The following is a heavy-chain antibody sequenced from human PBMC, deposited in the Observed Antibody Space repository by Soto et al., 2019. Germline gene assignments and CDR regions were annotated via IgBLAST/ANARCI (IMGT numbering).Heavy chain of an antibody. CDR2: IYYSGST. Sequence: PSETLSLTCTVSGGSISSGGYYWSWIRQHPGKGLEWIGYIYYSGSTYYNPTRKSRVTISVDTSKNQFSLKLSSVTAADTAVFYCEREWTQETGTYSFDYWGQGTLVTVSS. CDR1: GGSISSGGYY. D-gene: IGHD1-1*01. CDR3: EREWTQETGTYSFDY. J-gene: IGHJ4*02. V-gene: IGHV4-31*03.